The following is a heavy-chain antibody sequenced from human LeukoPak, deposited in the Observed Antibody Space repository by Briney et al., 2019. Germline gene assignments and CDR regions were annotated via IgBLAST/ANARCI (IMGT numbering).Heavy chain of an antibody. CDR2: IYYSGST. V-gene: IGHV4-39*02. CDR3: ARGGYYGSGNDFRFDP. D-gene: IGHD3-10*01. Sequence: SETLSLTCTVSGVSISNSSYYWGWIRQPPGKGLEWIGSIYYSGSTFYNPSLKSRLTISVETSKNDFSLKLTSVTAADMAIYYCARGGYYGSGNDFRFDPWGQGTLVTVSS. J-gene: IGHJ5*02. CDR1: GVSISNSSYY.